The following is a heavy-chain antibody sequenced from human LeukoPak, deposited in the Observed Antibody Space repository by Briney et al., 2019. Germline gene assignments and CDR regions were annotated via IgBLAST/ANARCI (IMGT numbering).Heavy chain of an antibody. CDR2: ICSGGST. V-gene: IGHV3-53*01. Sequence: PGGSLRLSCAASGFTVSSNYMSWVRQAPGKGLEWVSVICSGGSTYYADSVKGRFTISRDNSKNTLYLQMNSLRAEDTAVYYCARDFPRGVIGENAVGLIGNWGQGTLVTVSS. CDR1: GFTVSSNY. CDR3: ARDFPRGVIGENAVGLIGN. D-gene: IGHD3-22*01. J-gene: IGHJ4*02.